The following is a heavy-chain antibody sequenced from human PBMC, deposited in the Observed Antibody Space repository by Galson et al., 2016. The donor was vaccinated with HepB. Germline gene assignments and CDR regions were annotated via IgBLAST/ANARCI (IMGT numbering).Heavy chain of an antibody. CDR3: ARGGTGLIRAPMVF. CDR1: GGSFSGYH. V-gene: IGHV4-34*01. J-gene: IGHJ4*02. D-gene: IGHD3/OR15-3a*01. Sequence: SETLSLTCAVYGGSFSGYHWTWIRQSPEKGLEWIGYVHFTGTTHYNPSLESRLNMSIDTSKSQFSLRMKSVTAADTAVYYCARGGTGLIRAPMVFWGQGVRVTVSS. CDR2: VHFTGTT.